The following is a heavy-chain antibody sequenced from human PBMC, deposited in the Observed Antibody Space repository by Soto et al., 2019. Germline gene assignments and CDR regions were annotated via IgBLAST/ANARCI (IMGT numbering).Heavy chain of an antibody. J-gene: IGHJ1*01. V-gene: IGHV1-18*01. Sequence: ASVKVSCKASGYTFTSYGISWVRQAPGQGLEWMGWISAYNGNTNYAQKLQGRVTMTTDTSTSTAYMELRSLRSDDTAVYYCARDNRDCSGGSCYPRYFQHWGQGNLVTVSS. CDR2: ISAYNGNT. CDR3: ARDNRDCSGGSCYPRYFQH. CDR1: GYTFTSYG. D-gene: IGHD2-15*01.